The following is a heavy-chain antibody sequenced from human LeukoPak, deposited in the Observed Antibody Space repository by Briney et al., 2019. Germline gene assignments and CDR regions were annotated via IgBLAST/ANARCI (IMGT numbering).Heavy chain of an antibody. D-gene: IGHD5-18*01. CDR3: ARLAGRGYSYGYRGYFDY. CDR1: GGTFSSYA. V-gene: IGHV1-69*06. Sequence: SVKVSCKASGGTFSSYAISWVRQAPGQGLEWMGGIIPIFGTANYAQKFQGRVTITADKSTSTAYMELSSLRSEDTAVYYCARLAGRGYSYGYRGYFDYWGQGTLVTVSS. J-gene: IGHJ4*02. CDR2: IIPIFGTA.